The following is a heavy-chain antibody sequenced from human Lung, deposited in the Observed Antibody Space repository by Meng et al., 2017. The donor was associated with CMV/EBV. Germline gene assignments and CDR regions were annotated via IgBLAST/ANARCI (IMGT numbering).Heavy chain of an antibody. V-gene: IGHV4-4*02. J-gene: IGHJ4*02. CDR1: GGSISSSNW. CDR3: ASFPPPGKQWLVTDY. D-gene: IGHD6-19*01. CDR2: IYHSGST. Sequence: QVQLQESVAGLVEPSGTRSLTCAVSGGSISSSNWWSWVRQPPGKGLEWIGEIYHSGSTNYNPSLKSRVTISVDKSKNQFSLKLSSVTAADTAVYYCASFPPPGKQWLVTDYWGQGTLVTVSS.